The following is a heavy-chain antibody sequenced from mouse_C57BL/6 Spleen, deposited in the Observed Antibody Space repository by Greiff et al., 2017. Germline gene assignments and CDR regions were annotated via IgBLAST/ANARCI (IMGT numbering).Heavy chain of an antibody. CDR3: ARSRVGDGYYFDY. D-gene: IGHD2-3*01. CDR1: GYTFTSYT. V-gene: IGHV1-4*01. CDR2: INPSSGYT. Sequence: VQLQQSGAELARPGASVKMSCKASGYTFTSYTMHWVKQRPGQGLEWIGYINPSSGYTQYTQKFKDKAPLTADKSSSTAYMQLSSLTSDDSAVYYCARSRVGDGYYFDYWGQGTTLTVSS. J-gene: IGHJ2*01.